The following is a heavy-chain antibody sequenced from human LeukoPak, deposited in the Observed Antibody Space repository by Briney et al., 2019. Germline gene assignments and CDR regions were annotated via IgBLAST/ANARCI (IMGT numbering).Heavy chain of an antibody. CDR2: INPSGSST. V-gene: IGHV1-46*01. CDR3: AGGTTNTKGAFDM. Sequence: ASVKVSCKASGYTFTNYYIHWVRQAPGQGLEWMGIINPSGSSTSYAQKFQGRVTMTRDTSTSTVYMELSSLRSEDAAVYYCAGGTTNTKGAFDMWGQGTMVTVSS. J-gene: IGHJ3*02. D-gene: IGHD2-8*01. CDR1: GYTFTNYY.